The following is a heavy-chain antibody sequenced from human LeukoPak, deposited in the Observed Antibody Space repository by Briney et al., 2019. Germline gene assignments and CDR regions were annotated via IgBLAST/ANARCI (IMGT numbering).Heavy chain of an antibody. Sequence: SETLSLTCTVSGGSISSGGYYWSWIRQHPGKGLEWIGYIYDSGSTYYSPSLKSRLTISVDTSKNQFSLKLSSVTAADTAVYYCARSSRRRNWFDPWGQGTLVTVSS. CDR1: GGSISSGGYY. V-gene: IGHV4-30-4*08. CDR3: ARSSRRRNWFDP. CDR2: IYDSGST. J-gene: IGHJ5*02.